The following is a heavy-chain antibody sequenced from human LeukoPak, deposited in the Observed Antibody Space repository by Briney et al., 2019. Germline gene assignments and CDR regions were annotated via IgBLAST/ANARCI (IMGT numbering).Heavy chain of an antibody. CDR3: ARVAEAAAFDS. CDR2: ISRNSRYI. V-gene: IGHV3-21*06. J-gene: IGHJ4*02. CDR1: GFTFSTYS. Sequence: GGSLRLSCAASGFTFSTYSMSWVRQAPGKGLEWVSSISRNSRYIYYADSMRGRFTISRDNAKNSLYLQMNSLKPEDTAVYYCARVAEAAAFDSWGQGTLVTVSS. D-gene: IGHD6-13*01.